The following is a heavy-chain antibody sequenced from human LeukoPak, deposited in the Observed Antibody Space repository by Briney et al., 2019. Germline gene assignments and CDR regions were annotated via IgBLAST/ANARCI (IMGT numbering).Heavy chain of an antibody. CDR2: LSHRGNT. D-gene: IGHD3-10*01. CDR3: ARQNGPRRVGFNF. J-gene: IGHJ4*02. Sequence: PSETLSLTCIVSGDSAINDFYYWACIRQPPGKGLEWVACLSHRGNTWYNPSLESRVTISVDTSKNRFSLNFNSVTAADTSLTWCARQNGPRRVGFNFWGQGILVTVSS. CDR1: GDSAINDFYY. V-gene: IGHV4-39*01.